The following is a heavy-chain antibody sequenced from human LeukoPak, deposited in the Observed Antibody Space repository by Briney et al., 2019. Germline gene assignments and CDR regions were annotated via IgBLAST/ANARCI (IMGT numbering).Heavy chain of an antibody. Sequence: GGPLRLSCAASGFTFSISGMHWVRQAPGRGLEWVAVMSHDGNTKYYGDSVKDRFTISRDNSKNTVYLQMNSLRAEDTAVYYCAKDKGKRYFDIWGRGTLVTVSS. CDR3: AKDKGKRYFDI. CDR1: GFTFSISG. J-gene: IGHJ2*01. CDR2: MSHDGNTK. D-gene: IGHD4-23*01. V-gene: IGHV3-30*18.